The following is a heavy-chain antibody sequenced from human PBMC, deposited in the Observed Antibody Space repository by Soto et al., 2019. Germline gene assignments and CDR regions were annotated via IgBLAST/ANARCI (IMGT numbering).Heavy chain of an antibody. Sequence: EVQLVESGGGLVQPGGSLRLSCAASGFTFSSYSMNWVRQAPGKGLEWVSYISSSSSTIYYADSVKGRFTNSRDNAKNSLYLQMNSLRAEDTAVYYCARAIAYDSSGYYYYYGMDVWGQGTTVTVSS. V-gene: IGHV3-48*01. D-gene: IGHD3-22*01. J-gene: IGHJ6*02. CDR3: ARAIAYDSSGYYYYYGMDV. CDR2: ISSSSSTI. CDR1: GFTFSSYS.